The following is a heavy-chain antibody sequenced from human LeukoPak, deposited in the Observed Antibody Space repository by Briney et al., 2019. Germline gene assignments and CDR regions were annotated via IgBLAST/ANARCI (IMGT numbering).Heavy chain of an antibody. CDR3: ARDGYDSSGYYPLGAFDI. CDR1: GYTFTSYG. CDR2: INPNSGGT. Sequence: VASVKVSCKASGYTFTSYGISWVRQAPGQGLEWMGWINPNSGGTNYAQKFQGRVTMTRDTSISTAYMELSRLRSDDTAVYYCARDGYDSSGYYPLGAFDIWGQGTMVTVSS. J-gene: IGHJ3*02. D-gene: IGHD3-22*01. V-gene: IGHV1-2*02.